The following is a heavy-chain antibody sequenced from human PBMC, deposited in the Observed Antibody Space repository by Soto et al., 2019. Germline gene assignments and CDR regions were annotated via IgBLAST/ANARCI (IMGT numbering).Heavy chain of an antibody. J-gene: IGHJ6*02. CDR1: GGSISSYY. CDR3: ARDLWGYCGTDCYPLDV. D-gene: IGHD2-21*02. V-gene: IGHV4-59*01. CDR2: IYYSGST. Sequence: SETLSLTCTVSGGSISSYYWSWIRQPPGKGLEWIGYIYYSGSTNYNPSLKSRVTISVDTSKNQFSLKLNSVTAADTVVYYCARDLWGYCGTDCYPLDVWGQGTTVTVSS.